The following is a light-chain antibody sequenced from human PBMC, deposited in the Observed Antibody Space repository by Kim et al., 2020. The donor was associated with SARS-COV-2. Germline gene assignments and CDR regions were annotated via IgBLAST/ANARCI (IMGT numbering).Light chain of an antibody. CDR3: QQYNNWPRT. V-gene: IGKV3-15*01. CDR1: QSVSSN. J-gene: IGKJ5*01. Sequence: EIVMTQSPATLSVSPGERATLSCRASQSVSSNLAWYQQKPGQAPGLLIYGASTRATGIPARFSDSGSGTEFTLTISSLQSEDFAVYYCQQYNNWPRTFGQGTRLEIK. CDR2: GAS.